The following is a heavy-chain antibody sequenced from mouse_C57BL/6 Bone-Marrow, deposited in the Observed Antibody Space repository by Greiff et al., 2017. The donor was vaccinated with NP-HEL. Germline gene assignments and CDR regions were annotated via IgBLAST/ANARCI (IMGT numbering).Heavy chain of an antibody. Sequence: EVKLQESGGGLVQPGGSLKLSCAASGFTFSDYYMYWVRQTPEKRLEWVAYISNGGGSTYYPDTVKGRFTIPRDNAKNTRYLQMSRLKSEDTSMYYCARTWFAYWCQGTLVTVSA. CDR2: ISNGGGST. J-gene: IGHJ3*01. CDR3: ARTWFAY. CDR1: GFTFSDYY. V-gene: IGHV5-12*01.